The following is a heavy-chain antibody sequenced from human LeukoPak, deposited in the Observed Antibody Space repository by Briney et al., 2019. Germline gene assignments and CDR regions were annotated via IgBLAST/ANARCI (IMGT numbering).Heavy chain of an antibody. D-gene: IGHD6-19*01. CDR2: IYSGGST. CDR3: ARDREQWLVPFDY. V-gene: IGHV3-66*02. CDR1: GFTVSSNY. Sequence: GGFLRLSCAASGFTVSSNYMSWVRQAPGKGLEWVSVIYSGGSTYYADSVKGRFTISRDNSKNTLYLQMNSLRAEDTAVYYCARDREQWLVPFDYWGQGTLVTVSS. J-gene: IGHJ4*02.